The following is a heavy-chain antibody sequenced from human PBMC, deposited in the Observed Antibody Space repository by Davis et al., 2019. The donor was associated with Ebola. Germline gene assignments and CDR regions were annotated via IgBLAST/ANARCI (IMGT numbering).Heavy chain of an antibody. CDR2: IYYSGST. CDR1: GGSVSSGSYY. Sequence: SETLSLTCTVSGGSVSSGSYYWSWIRQPPGKGLEWIGYIYYSGSTNYNPSLKSRVTISVDTSKNQFSLKLSSVTAADTAVYYCARDTRYFDYWGQGTLVTVSS. V-gene: IGHV4-61*01. J-gene: IGHJ4*02. D-gene: IGHD6-6*01. CDR3: ARDTRYFDY.